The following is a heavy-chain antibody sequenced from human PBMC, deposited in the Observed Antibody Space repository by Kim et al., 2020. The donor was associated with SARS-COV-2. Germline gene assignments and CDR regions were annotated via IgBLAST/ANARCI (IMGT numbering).Heavy chain of an antibody. J-gene: IGHJ6*02. V-gene: IGHV2-5*02. Sequence: SGPTLVKPTHTLTLTCTFSGFSLSTSGVGVGWIRQPPGKALECLALIYWDDDKRYTPSLKSRLTITKDTSKNQVVLTMTNMDPVDTATYYCARSLRWGFYYGMDVWGQGTTVTVSS. CDR2: IYWDDDK. D-gene: IGHD4-17*01. CDR3: ARSLRWGFYYGMDV. CDR1: GFSLSTSGVG.